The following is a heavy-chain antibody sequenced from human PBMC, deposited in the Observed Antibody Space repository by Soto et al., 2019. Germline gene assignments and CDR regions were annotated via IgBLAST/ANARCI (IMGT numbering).Heavy chain of an antibody. J-gene: IGHJ4*02. CDR2: ISAYNGNT. Sequence: QVQLVQSGAEVKKPGASVKVSCKASGYTFTSYGISWVRQAPGQGLEWMGWISAYNGNTNYAQKLQGRVTMTTDTSTSTAYMERRSLRSDDTAVYYCARVGGGYYYDSSGYYPFDYWVQGTLVTVSS. CDR1: GYTFTSYG. V-gene: IGHV1-18*01. CDR3: ARVGGGYYYDSSGYYPFDY. D-gene: IGHD3-22*01.